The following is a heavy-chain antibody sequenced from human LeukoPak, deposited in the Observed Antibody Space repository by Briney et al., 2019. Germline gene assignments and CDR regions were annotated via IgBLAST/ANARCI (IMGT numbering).Heavy chain of an antibody. CDR2: IYYSGST. J-gene: IGHJ4*02. D-gene: IGHD6-13*01. CDR3: ARNQGSSWYHYLDY. CDR1: GGSISSSSYY. V-gene: IGHV4-39*07. Sequence: SETLSLTCTVSGGSISSSSYYWGWIRQPPGKGLEWIGSIYYSGSTYYNPSLKSRVTISVDTSKNQFSLKLSSVTAADTAVYYCARNQGSSWYHYLDYWGQGTLVTVSS.